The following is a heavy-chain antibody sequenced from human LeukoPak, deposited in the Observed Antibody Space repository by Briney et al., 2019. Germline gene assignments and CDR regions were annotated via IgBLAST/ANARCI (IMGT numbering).Heavy chain of an antibody. V-gene: IGHV3-23*01. CDR1: GFTFSSYA. Sequence: GGSLRLSCAASGFTFSSYAMSWVRQAPGKGLEWGSAISGRAGSTYYADSVKGRFTISRDNSKNTLYLQMNSLRAEDTAVYYCAKDRITGTVGATGAYWGQGTLVTVSS. CDR2: ISGRAGST. J-gene: IGHJ4*02. CDR3: AKDRITGTVGATGAY. D-gene: IGHD1-20*01.